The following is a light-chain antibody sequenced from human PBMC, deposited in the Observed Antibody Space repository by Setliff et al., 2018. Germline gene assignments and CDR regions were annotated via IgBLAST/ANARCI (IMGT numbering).Light chain of an antibody. CDR1: SSDVGGYNY. J-gene: IGLJ2*01. CDR3: LSYTSETTHAL. CDR2: EVT. V-gene: IGLV2-14*03. Sequence: QSALAQPAAVSGSPGQSITISCAGTSSDVGGYNYVSWYQQHPGKAPKLMIYEVTKRPSGVSDRFSGSKSGNTASLTISGLQAEDEADYYCLSYTSETTHALLAGGTQLTVL.